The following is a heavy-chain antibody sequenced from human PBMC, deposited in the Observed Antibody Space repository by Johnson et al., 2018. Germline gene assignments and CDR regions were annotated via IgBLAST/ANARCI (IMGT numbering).Heavy chain of an antibody. Sequence: QVQLQESGPGLVKPSGTLSLTCAVSGGSISSSNWWSWVRQPPGKGLEWIGEIYHSGSTNYNPSLKSRVTISVDKSKNQFSLKLSSVTAADTAVYYCARMAFGDDYVWGSYPPASGAFDIWGQGTMVTVSS. J-gene: IGHJ3*02. D-gene: IGHD3-16*02. CDR1: GGSISSSNW. V-gene: IGHV4-4*02. CDR2: IYHSGST. CDR3: ARMAFGDDYVWGSYPPASGAFDI.